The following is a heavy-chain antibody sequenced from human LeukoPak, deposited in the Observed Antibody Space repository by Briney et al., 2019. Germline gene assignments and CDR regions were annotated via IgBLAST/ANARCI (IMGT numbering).Heavy chain of an antibody. Sequence: PSETLSLTCAVYGGSFSGYYWSWIRQPPGKGLEWIGEINHSGSTNYNPSLKSRVTISVDTSKNQFSLKLSSVTAADTAVYYCARFISSPYYYYGMDVWVQGTTVTVYS. D-gene: IGHD3-3*02. V-gene: IGHV4-34*01. CDR2: INHSGST. J-gene: IGHJ6*02. CDR1: GGSFSGYY. CDR3: ARFISSPYYYYGMDV.